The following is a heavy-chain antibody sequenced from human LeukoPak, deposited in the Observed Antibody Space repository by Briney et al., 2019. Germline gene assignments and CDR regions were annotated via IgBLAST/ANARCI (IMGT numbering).Heavy chain of an antibody. CDR3: VKDGDI. CDR2: ISNNGDGT. CDR1: GFIFDTYA. Sequence: GGSLRLSCSASGFIFDTYAMHWVRQAPGKGLECVSVISNNGDGTYYADSVKGRFTISRDNSKNTLYLQMSSLRPEDTAVYYCVKDGDIWGPGTMVTVSS. V-gene: IGHV3-64D*06. J-gene: IGHJ3*02.